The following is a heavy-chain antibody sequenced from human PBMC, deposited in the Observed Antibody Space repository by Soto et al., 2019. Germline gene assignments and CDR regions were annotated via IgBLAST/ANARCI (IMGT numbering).Heavy chain of an antibody. D-gene: IGHD6-13*01. V-gene: IGHV5-51*01. CDR2: IYPGDSDT. CDR3: ARFSSSWFNKLMAFDI. J-gene: IGHJ3*02. CDR1: GYSFTSYW. Sequence: GESLKISFKGSGYSFTSYWIGLVRQIPGKGLEWMGIIYPGDSDTIYSPSFQGQVTISADKSISTAYLQWSSLKASDTAMYYCARFSSSWFNKLMAFDIWGQGTMVTVSS.